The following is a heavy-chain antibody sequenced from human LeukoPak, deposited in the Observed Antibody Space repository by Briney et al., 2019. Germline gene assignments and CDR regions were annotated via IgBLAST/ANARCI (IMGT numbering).Heavy chain of an antibody. CDR2: IYYTGSR. V-gene: IGHV4-4*02. J-gene: IGHJ6*02. CDR1: GASISSSDW. CDR3: ARAVHPQRVPVKDAYGLDV. Sequence: SETLSLTCVVSGASISSSDWWSLVRQSPGKGLEWIGEIYYTGSRNYNPSLKSRVAMSVDTSKNQFSLELTSVTAADTAEYYCARAVHPQRVPVKDAYGLDVWGQGTTVTVSS. D-gene: IGHD2-8*02.